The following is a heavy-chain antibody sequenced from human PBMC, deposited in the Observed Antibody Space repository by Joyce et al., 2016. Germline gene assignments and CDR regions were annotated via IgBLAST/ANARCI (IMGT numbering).Heavy chain of an antibody. Sequence: EVELVESGGALVQPGGSLRTSWAASGVDFGGCSLTWVRQAPGKGLEWVSYIIYFGSPIFYAYSVKGRFTISGENARNSLYLQMNRLGAEDTAVYFCARGGEGRTDCFVSWGQGTPVTVSS. CDR1: GVDFGGCS. D-gene: IGHD3/OR15-3a*01. V-gene: IGHV3-48*01. CDR2: IIYFGSPI. J-gene: IGHJ5*01. CDR3: ARGGEGRTDCFVS.